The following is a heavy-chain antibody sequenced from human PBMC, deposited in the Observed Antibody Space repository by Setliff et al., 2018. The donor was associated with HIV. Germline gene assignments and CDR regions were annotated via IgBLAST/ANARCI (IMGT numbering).Heavy chain of an antibody. CDR1: GYIFTSYD. Sequence: ASVKVSCKASGYIFTSYDINWVRQATGQGLEWMGWMNPNSGNTGYAQKFQGRVTITADESTTTAYMELSSLRSEDTAVYYCARERNYGVNRPFDYWGQGTLVTVSS. D-gene: IGHD4-17*01. J-gene: IGHJ4*02. CDR3: ARERNYGVNRPFDY. CDR2: MNPNSGNT. V-gene: IGHV1-8*03.